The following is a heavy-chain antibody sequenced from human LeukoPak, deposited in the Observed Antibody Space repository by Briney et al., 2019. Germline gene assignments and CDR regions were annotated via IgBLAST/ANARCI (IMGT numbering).Heavy chain of an antibody. D-gene: IGHD3-3*01. CDR1: GFTFSSYA. CDR3: ATHDFWSGYLAGESYYFDY. Sequence: GGSLRLSCAASGFTFSSYAMSWVRQAPGKGLEWVSAISGSGGSTYYADSVKGRFTISRDNSKNTLYLQMNSLRAEDTAVYYCATHDFWSGYLAGESYYFDYWGQGTLVTVSS. V-gene: IGHV3-23*01. J-gene: IGHJ4*02. CDR2: ISGSGGST.